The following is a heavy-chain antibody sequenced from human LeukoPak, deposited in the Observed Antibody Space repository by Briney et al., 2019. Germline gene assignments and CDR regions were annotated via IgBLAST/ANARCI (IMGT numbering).Heavy chain of an antibody. CDR2: SRDRANGYTP. Sequence: GGSLRLSCTASGFTFSGRYMDWVRQAPGKGLEWVGRSRDRANGYTPEYAASMRGRFTISRDDSETSMYLQMDSLKTEDSAVYYCTRGGTSSVAYYYHMDVWGQGTTVTVSS. CDR3: TRGGTSSVAYYYHMDV. V-gene: IGHV3-72*01. CDR1: GFTFSGRY. J-gene: IGHJ6*02. D-gene: IGHD1-26*01.